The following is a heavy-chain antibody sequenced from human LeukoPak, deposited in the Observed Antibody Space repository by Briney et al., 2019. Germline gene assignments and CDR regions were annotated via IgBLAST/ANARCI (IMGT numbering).Heavy chain of an antibody. Sequence: SESLSLTCNVSGGSISSTYRSWIRQPPGKGLEWLGYIYYSGSTNYNTSLKSEVTISVATSRNQFSLRLSAVTAADTPVYYCARCSGVYSSSCSYFDYWGQGTPVTVSS. V-gene: IGHV4-59*01. CDR2: IYYSGST. J-gene: IGHJ4*02. CDR1: GGSISSTY. CDR3: ARCSGVYSSSCSYFDY. D-gene: IGHD6-13*01.